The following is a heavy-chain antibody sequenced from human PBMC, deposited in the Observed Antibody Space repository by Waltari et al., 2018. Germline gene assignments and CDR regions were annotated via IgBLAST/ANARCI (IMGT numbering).Heavy chain of an antibody. D-gene: IGHD3-10*01. CDR1: GYTFTSYD. Sequence: QVQLVQSGAEVKKPGASVKVSCKASGYTFTSYDINWVRQATGQGLEWMCCMNPTSGTPGSPQPFPGAVTMTRNTSLPTASMELTILRSEDTAVYYCARAEYYSENYYYYGMDVWGQGTTVTVSS. CDR3: ARAEYYSENYYYYGMDV. CDR2: MNPTSGTP. V-gene: IGHV1-8*02. J-gene: IGHJ6*02.